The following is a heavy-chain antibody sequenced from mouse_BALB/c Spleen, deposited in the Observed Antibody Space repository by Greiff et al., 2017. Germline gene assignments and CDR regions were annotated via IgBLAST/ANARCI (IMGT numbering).Heavy chain of an antibody. CDR1: GYTFTSYW. CDR3: ARYYDGYYDY. D-gene: IGHD2-3*01. V-gene: IGHV1-7*01. J-gene: IGHJ2*01. Sequence: QVQLQQSGAELAKPGASVKMSCKASGYTFTSYWMHWVKQRPGQGLEWIGYINPSTGYTEYNQKFKDKATLTADKSSSTAYMQLSSLTSEDSAVYYCARYYDGYYDYWGQGTTLTVSS. CDR2: INPSTGYT.